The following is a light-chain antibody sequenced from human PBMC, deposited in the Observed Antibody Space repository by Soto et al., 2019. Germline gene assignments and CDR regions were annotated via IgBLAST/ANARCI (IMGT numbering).Light chain of an antibody. CDR3: QESDKTPRYT. V-gene: IGKV1-39*01. Sequence: DIQLTQSPSSLSAFVGDRVTITCRASQSIRNYLNWYQQKPGKPPKLLIYSASRLQSGVPSRFSGSGSGTEFTLIINSLQAEDFATYYCQESDKTPRYTFGQGTKLDFK. CDR1: QSIRNY. J-gene: IGKJ2*01. CDR2: SAS.